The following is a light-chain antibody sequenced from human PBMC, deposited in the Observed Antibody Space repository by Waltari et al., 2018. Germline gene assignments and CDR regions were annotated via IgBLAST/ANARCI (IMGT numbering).Light chain of an antibody. Sequence: DIQLTQSPSFLSASIGDRVTITCRASQGISSYLAWYQQKLGKAPKLLIYAASTWQRGVPSRFSGSGSGTEFTLTISSLQPEDFATYYCQELNTYPQSLTFGGGTKVEI. CDR2: AAS. CDR3: QELNTYPQSLT. V-gene: IGKV1-9*01. CDR1: QGISSY. J-gene: IGKJ4*01.